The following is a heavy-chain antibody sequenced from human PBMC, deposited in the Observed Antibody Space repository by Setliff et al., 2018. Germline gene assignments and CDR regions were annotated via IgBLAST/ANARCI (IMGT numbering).Heavy chain of an antibody. Sequence: ASETLSLTCAVYGGSFSGYYWSWIRQPPGKGLEWIGEINRSGSANYNPSLKSRVTISVDTSKNQFSLKLSSVTAADTAVYYCATDLLGLYYGLDVWGQGTTVTVSS. CDR2: INRSGSA. CDR1: GGSFSGYY. V-gene: IGHV4-34*01. D-gene: IGHD3-16*01. CDR3: ATDLLGLYYGLDV. J-gene: IGHJ6*02.